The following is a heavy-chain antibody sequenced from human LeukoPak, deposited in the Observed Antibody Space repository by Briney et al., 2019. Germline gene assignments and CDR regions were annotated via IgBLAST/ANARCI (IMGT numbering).Heavy chain of an antibody. D-gene: IGHD6-6*01. V-gene: IGHV4-34*01. CDR2: INHSGST. J-gene: IGHJ6*03. CDR1: SVSFSGFY. CDR3: ARTGGTSSVAYYYYMDV. Sequence: SETLSRTCAGYSVSFSGFYWSWIPLPPGKGLEWIMKINHSGSTNYNPSLKSRATITVDTSKNQFSLKLTFATAADTAVDYCARTGGTSSVAYYYYMDVWGKGTTVTVSS.